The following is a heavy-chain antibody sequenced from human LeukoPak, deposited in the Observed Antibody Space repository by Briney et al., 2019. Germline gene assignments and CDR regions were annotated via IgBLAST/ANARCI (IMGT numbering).Heavy chain of an antibody. V-gene: IGHV3-23*01. J-gene: IGHJ6*03. CDR2: ISGSGGST. Sequence: GGSLRLSCAASGFTFSSYAMSWVRQAPGKGLEWVSAISGSGGSTYYADSVKGRFTISRDNSKNTLYLQMNSLRAEDTALYYCARVNYYGSGSYYNGLYYYYYYYMDVWGKGTTVTVSS. CDR3: ARVNYYGSGSYYNGLYYYYYYYMDV. D-gene: IGHD3-10*01. CDR1: GFTFSSYA.